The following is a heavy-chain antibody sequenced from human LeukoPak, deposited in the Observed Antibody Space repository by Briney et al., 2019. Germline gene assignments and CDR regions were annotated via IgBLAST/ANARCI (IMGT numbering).Heavy chain of an antibody. CDR2: ISSSSSTI. CDR1: GFTFSSYS. D-gene: IGHD6-13*01. J-gene: IGHJ4*02. Sequence: GGSLRLSCAASGFTFSSYSMNWVRQAPGKGLEWVSYISSSSSTIYYADSVQGRFTISRDNAKNSLYLQMNSLRAEDTAVYYCARVYAKAAAAGSYLDYWGQGTLVTVSS. CDR3: ARVYAKAAAAGSYLDY. V-gene: IGHV3-48*01.